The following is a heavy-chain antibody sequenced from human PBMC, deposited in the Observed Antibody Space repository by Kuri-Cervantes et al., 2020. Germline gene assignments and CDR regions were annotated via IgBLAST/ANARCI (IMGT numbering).Heavy chain of an antibody. CDR3: ASDGAPGDRDL. J-gene: IGHJ4*02. CDR1: GGTFSNYA. CDR2: NIPILGTS. Sequence: SVKVSCKASGGTFSNYAINWVRQAPGQGLEWMGGNIPILGTSRYAQRFQGRVTITTDESTSTAYMELSSLRSEDTAVYYCASDGAPGDRDLWGQGTLVTVSS. D-gene: IGHD7-27*01. V-gene: IGHV1-69*05.